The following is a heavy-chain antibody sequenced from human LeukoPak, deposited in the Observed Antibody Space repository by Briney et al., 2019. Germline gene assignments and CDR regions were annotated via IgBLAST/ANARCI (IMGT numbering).Heavy chain of an antibody. Sequence: GSLRLSCAASGFTFSSDAMSWVRQAPGKGLEWVSAISGSGGSTYYADSVKGRFTISRDNAKNSLYLQMNSLKTEDTAVYYCARGGYSSGWYASLRDDAFDIWGQGTMVTVSS. V-gene: IGHV3-23*01. CDR3: ARGGYSSGWYASLRDDAFDI. J-gene: IGHJ3*02. CDR2: ISGSGGST. CDR1: GFTFSSDA. D-gene: IGHD6-19*01.